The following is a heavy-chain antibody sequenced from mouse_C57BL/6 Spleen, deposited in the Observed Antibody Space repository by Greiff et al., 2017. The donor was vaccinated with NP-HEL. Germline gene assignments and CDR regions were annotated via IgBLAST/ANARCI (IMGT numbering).Heavy chain of an antibody. V-gene: IGHV5-17*01. Sequence: EVKLVESGGGLVKPGGSLKLSCAASGFTFSDYGMHWVRQAPEKGLEWVAYISSGSSTIYYADTVKGRFTISRDNAKSTLVLQMTSLRSEDTAMYYCARNWDYFDYWGQGTTLTVSS. CDR3: ARNWDYFDY. CDR2: ISSGSSTI. J-gene: IGHJ2*01. CDR1: GFTFSDYG. D-gene: IGHD4-1*01.